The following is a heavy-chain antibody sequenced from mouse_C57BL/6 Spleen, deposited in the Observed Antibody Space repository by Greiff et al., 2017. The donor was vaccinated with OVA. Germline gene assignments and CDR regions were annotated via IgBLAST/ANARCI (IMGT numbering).Heavy chain of an antibody. Sequence: VQLQQPGAELVKPGASVKMSCKASGYTFTSYWITWVKQRPGQGLEWIGDINPGRGSTNYNEKFKSKATLTVDTSSSTAYMQLSSLTSEDAAVYYCARRDYGSSPWFAYWGQGTLVTVSA. V-gene: IGHV1-55*01. D-gene: IGHD1-1*01. CDR1: GYTFTSYW. J-gene: IGHJ3*01. CDR2: INPGRGST. CDR3: ARRDYGSSPWFAY.